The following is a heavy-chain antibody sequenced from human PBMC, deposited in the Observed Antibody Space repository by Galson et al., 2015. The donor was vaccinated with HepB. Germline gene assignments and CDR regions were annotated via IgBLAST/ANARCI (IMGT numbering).Heavy chain of an antibody. V-gene: IGHV3-30-3*01. Sequence: SLRLSCAASGFTFSSYAMHWVRQAPGKGLEWVAVISYDGSNKYYADSVKGRFTISRDNSKNTLYLQMNSLRAEDTAVYYCARALRQWLTMTDYWGQGTLVTVSS. CDR2: ISYDGSNK. J-gene: IGHJ4*02. CDR3: ARALRQWLTMTDY. D-gene: IGHD6-19*01. CDR1: GFTFSSYA.